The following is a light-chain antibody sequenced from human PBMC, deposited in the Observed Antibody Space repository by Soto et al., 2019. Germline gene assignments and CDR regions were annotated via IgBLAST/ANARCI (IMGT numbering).Light chain of an antibody. CDR2: STN. J-gene: IGLJ3*02. Sequence: QTVVTQEPWFSVSPGRTVTLTCGLSSGSVSTSYYPSWYQQTPGQAPRTLIYSTNTRSSGVPDRFSGSILGNKAALSITGSQADDESDYYCVLYMGSGTWVFGGGTKLTVL. CDR3: VLYMGSGTWV. V-gene: IGLV8-61*01. CDR1: SGSVSTSYY.